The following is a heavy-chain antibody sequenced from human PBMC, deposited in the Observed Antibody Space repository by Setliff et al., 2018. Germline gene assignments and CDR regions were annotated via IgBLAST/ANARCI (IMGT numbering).Heavy chain of an antibody. D-gene: IGHD3-10*01. J-gene: IGHJ5*02. CDR1: GFTVSSDY. Sequence: PGGSLRLSCAASGFTVSSDYMSWFRQAPGKGLEWVSVIYSGGDTYYADSVKGRFTISRDNSKNTLYLQMNSLRAEDTAVYYCAKNGFGVVALGVNNWFDPWGQGTLVTVSS. CDR3: AKNGFGVVALGVNNWFDP. CDR2: IYSGGDT. V-gene: IGHV3-53*01.